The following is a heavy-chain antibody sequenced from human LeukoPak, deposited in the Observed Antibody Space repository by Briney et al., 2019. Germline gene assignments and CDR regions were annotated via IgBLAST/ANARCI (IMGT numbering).Heavy chain of an antibody. J-gene: IGHJ4*02. CDR2: INHSGST. CDR3: ARRSICSGGSCYRSGTDY. V-gene: IGHV4-34*01. CDR1: GGSFSGYY. Sequence: MSSETLSLTCAVYGGSFSGYYWSWIRQPPGKGLEWIGEINHSGSTNYNPSLKSRVTISVDTSKNQFSLKLSSVTAADTAVYYCARRSICSGGSCYRSGTDYWGQGTLVTVSS. D-gene: IGHD2-15*01.